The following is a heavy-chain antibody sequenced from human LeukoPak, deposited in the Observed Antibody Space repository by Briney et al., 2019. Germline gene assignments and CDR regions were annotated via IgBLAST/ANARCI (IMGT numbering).Heavy chain of an antibody. CDR1: GFTFSSYA. J-gene: IGHJ3*02. V-gene: IGHV3-30-3*01. D-gene: IGHD3-22*01. CDR3: ARYYYDSSGYSMGYDAFDI. CDR2: ISYDGSNK. Sequence: GGPLRLSCAASGFTFSSYAMHWVRQAPGKGLEWVAVISYDGSNKYYADSVKGRFTISRDNSKNTLYLQMNSLRAEDTAVYYCARYYYDSSGYSMGYDAFDIWGQGTMVTVSS.